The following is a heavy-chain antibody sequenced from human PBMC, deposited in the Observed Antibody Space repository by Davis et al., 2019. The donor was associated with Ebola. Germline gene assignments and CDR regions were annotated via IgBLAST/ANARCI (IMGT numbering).Heavy chain of an antibody. D-gene: IGHD3-22*01. CDR1: GFGFSSYA. CDR3: AKGDRTVLYFDTSLDS. CDR2: TSGSGGNV. V-gene: IGHV3-23*01. J-gene: IGHJ4*02. Sequence: GGSLRLSCAASGFGFSSYAMSWVRQAPGKGLEWVSGTSGSGGNVYYADSVKGRFIISRDNSRDTLYLQMNSLRAEDTAIYYCAKGDRTVLYFDTSLDSWGQGILVTVSS.